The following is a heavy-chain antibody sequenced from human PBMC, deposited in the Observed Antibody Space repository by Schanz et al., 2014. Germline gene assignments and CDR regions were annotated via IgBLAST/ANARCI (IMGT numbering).Heavy chain of an antibody. J-gene: IGHJ4*02. D-gene: IGHD3-22*01. CDR2: ISYDGSSK. Sequence: QVQLVESGGGVVQPGRSLRLSCAASGITLSGYGLHWVRQAPGKGLEWVALISYDGSSKNHADSVQGRFTISRDNSKNALYLQMDSLRAEDTAIYFCAKDAAYYDSVIFPDHWGQGTLVTVSS. CDR3: AKDAAYYDSVIFPDH. CDR1: GITLSGYG. V-gene: IGHV3-30*18.